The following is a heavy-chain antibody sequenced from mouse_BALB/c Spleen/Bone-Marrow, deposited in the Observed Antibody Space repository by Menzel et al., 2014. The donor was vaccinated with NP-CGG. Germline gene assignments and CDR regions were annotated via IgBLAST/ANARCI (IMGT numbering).Heavy chain of an antibody. CDR3: TRGRTWDFDY. J-gene: IGHJ2*01. CDR1: GYTFTSYY. Sequence: QVQLQQSGAELVKPGASVKLSCKASGYTFTSYYMYWVKQRPGQGLEWIGEINPSNGGTNFNEKFKSRATLTVDKSSSTAYMKLSSLKSEDSAVYYCTRGRTWDFDYWGQGTTLTVSS. D-gene: IGHD4-1*01. CDR2: INPSNGGT. V-gene: IGHV1S81*02.